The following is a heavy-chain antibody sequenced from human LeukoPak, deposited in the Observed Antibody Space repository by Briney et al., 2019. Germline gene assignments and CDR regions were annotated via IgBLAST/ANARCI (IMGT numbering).Heavy chain of an antibody. V-gene: IGHV4-38-2*02. CDR3: ARKGRYDRYVDY. CDR1: GYSISSGYY. D-gene: IGHD3-3*01. J-gene: IGHJ4*02. Sequence: PSETLSLTCTVSGYSISSGYYWGWIRQPPGKGLEWIGSIYHSGGTYYNPSLKSRVTISVDTSKNQFSLKLSSVTAADTAVYYCARKGRYDRYVDYWGQGTLVTVSS. CDR2: IYHSGGT.